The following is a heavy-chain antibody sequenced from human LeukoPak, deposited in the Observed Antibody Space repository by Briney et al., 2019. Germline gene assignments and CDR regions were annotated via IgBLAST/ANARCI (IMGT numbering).Heavy chain of an antibody. CDR3: ARGDNWNYDY. V-gene: IGHV4-31*03. D-gene: IGHD1-20*01. Sequence: PSQTLSLTCTVSGGSISSGGYYWSWIRQHPGTGLEWIGYIYYSGSTYYNPSLKSRVTISVDTSKNQFSLKLSSVTAADTAVYYCARGDNWNYDYWGQGTLVTVSS. CDR1: GGSISSGGYY. J-gene: IGHJ4*02. CDR2: IYYSGST.